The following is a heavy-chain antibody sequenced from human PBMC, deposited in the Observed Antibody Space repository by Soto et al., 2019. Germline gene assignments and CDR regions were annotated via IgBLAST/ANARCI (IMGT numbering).Heavy chain of an antibody. CDR3: ARHAAYNYYDSSGAGMDV. Sequence: GESLKISCKASKYIFTTYWISWVRQMPGKGLEWMGRIDPSDSYTTYSPSFQGHVTISADKSISAAYLQWSSLKASDTAMYYCARHAAYNYYDSSGAGMDVWGQGTTVTVS. V-gene: IGHV5-10-1*01. CDR2: IDPSDSYT. CDR1: KYIFTTYW. J-gene: IGHJ6*02. D-gene: IGHD3-22*01.